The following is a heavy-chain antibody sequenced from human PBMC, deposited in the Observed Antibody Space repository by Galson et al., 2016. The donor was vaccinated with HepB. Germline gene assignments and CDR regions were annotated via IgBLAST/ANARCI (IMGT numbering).Heavy chain of an antibody. Sequence: SLRLSCAASGFPFSNYWMHWVRQAPGKGPVWVSRINSDGSSPTYADSVKGRFTISRGNAKNTLYLQMNSLRAEDTALYYCTRVHREGIAAAGLQIWGQGTLVIVSS. D-gene: IGHD6-13*01. J-gene: IGHJ4*02. V-gene: IGHV3-74*01. CDR3: TRVHREGIAAAGLQI. CDR1: GFPFSNYW. CDR2: INSDGSSP.